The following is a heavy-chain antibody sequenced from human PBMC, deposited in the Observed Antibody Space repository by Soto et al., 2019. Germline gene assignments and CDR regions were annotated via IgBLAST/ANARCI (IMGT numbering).Heavy chain of an antibody. V-gene: IGHV3-23*01. J-gene: IGHJ4*02. CDR3: AKQRADFGSGSDTYYIDH. CDR2: ISGSGGTT. Sequence: PGGSLRLSCIASGVTFSSYAMNLVRQAPGKGPECVSVISGSGGTTYYEDSVKGRFTISRDKPKYTLYLQMNSLRAEDTAVYYCAKQRADFGSGSDTYYIDHCGQGTQVTVSS. CDR1: GVTFSSYA. D-gene: IGHD3-10*01.